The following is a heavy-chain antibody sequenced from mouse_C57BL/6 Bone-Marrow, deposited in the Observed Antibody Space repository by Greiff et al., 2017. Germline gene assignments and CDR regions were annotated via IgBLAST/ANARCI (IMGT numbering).Heavy chain of an antibody. CDR2: INPGSGGT. CDR3: ARGSFFAY. CDR1: GYAFTNYL. Sequence: QVQLQQSGAELVRPGTSVKVSCKASGYAFTNYLIEWVKQRPGQGLEWIGVINPGSGGTNYNEKFKGKATLTADKSSSTAYMQLSSLTSEDSAVYFCARGSFFAYWGQGTLVTVSA. J-gene: IGHJ3*01. D-gene: IGHD1-1*01. V-gene: IGHV1-54*01.